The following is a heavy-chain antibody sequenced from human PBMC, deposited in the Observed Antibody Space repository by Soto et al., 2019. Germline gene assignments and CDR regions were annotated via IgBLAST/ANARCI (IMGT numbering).Heavy chain of an antibody. CDR3: VRAAGYSGNDFVYYDGMDV. D-gene: IGHD5-12*01. V-gene: IGHV3-33*01. J-gene: IGHJ6*02. Sequence: QVQLVESGGGVVQPGRSLRLSCAASGFTFSSYGMHWVRQAPGKGLEWVALVWYDGGNKYYADSVKGRFTISRDNSKNTLYLQMNSLRDEDTAVYYCVRAAGYSGNDFVYYDGMDVWCQGTAVTVSS. CDR2: VWYDGGNK. CDR1: GFTFSSYG.